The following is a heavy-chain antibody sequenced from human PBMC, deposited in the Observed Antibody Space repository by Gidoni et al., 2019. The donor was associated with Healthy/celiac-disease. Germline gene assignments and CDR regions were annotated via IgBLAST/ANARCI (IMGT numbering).Heavy chain of an antibody. V-gene: IGHV3-21*01. CDR1: GFTFSSSI. D-gene: IGHD3-22*01. J-gene: IGHJ6*02. CDR3: ARDDYYDSSGVHYYYGMDV. CDR2: ISSSSSYI. Sequence: EVQLVESGGGLVTPGESLRLSCAASGFTFSSSIMNWVRQAPGKGLEWVSSISSSSSYIYYADSVKGRFTISRDNAKNSLYLQMNSLRAEDTAVYYCARDDYYDSSGVHYYYGMDVWGQGTTVTVSS.